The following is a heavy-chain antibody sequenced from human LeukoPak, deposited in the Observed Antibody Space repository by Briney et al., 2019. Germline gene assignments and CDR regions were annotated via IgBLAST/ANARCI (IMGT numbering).Heavy chain of an antibody. Sequence: GGSLRLSCAASGFTFSSYAMSWVRQAPGKGLEWVSGISSSGDRTYYADSVKGRFTISRDNFKNTLYLQMKSLRAEDTAVYYCAKSFRSTSLDYWGQGTLVTVSS. V-gene: IGHV3-23*01. CDR1: GFTFSSYA. D-gene: IGHD2-2*01. CDR2: ISSSGDRT. J-gene: IGHJ4*02. CDR3: AKSFRSTSLDY.